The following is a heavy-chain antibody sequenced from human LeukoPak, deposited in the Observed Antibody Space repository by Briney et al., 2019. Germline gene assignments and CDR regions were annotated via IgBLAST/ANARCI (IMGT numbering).Heavy chain of an antibody. CDR1: GGSISSGSYY. CDR2: IYYSGST. J-gene: IGHJ3*02. D-gene: IGHD1-26*01. CDR3: ARYIVSYPHDAFDI. Sequence: PSETLSLTCTVSGGSISSGSYYWSWIRQPAGKGLEWIGYIYYSGSTNYNPSLKSRVSISVDTSKNQFSLKLSSVTAADTAFYYCARYIVSYPHDAFDIWGQGTMVTVSS. V-gene: IGHV4-61*10.